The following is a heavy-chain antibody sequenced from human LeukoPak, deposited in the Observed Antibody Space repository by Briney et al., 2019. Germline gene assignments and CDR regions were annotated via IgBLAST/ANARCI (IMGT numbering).Heavy chain of an antibody. CDR1: GFTFRSYW. Sequence: PGGSLRLSCAASGFTFRSYWMRWARQGPGKGLVWVSRINPGGSSIAYADSVKGRFTISRDNAKNTLYLQMDSLRAEDTAVYYWARSSQAVDYWGQGTLVTVSS. J-gene: IGHJ4*02. D-gene: IGHD6-13*01. V-gene: IGHV3-74*01. CDR3: ARSSQAVDY. CDR2: INPGGSSI.